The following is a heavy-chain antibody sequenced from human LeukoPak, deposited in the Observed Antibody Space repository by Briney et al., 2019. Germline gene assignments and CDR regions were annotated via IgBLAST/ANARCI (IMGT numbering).Heavy chain of an antibody. J-gene: IGHJ4*02. Sequence: GGSLRLSCAASGFTVGNNYMNWVRQALGRGLEWVSLIFSHGEASYADSVKGRFTISRDNSKNTLYLQMNGLRVEDTAVYYCARDPPAVSINTYAWGQGTLVTVSS. CDR1: GFTVGNNY. CDR2: IFSHGEA. CDR3: ARDPPAVSINTYA. D-gene: IGHD2-8*01. V-gene: IGHV3-66*01.